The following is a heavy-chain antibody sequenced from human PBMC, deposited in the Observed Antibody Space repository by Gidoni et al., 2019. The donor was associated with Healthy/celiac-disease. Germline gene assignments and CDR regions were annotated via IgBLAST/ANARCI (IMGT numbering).Heavy chain of an antibody. CDR2: ISSSSSTI. CDR3: ARDPYSYGGFDY. V-gene: IGHV3-48*02. D-gene: IGHD5-18*01. J-gene: IGHJ4*02. CDR1: GFPFSSYR. Sequence: EVQLVESGGGLVQPGGSLSLPCAASGFPFSSYRMNWVRQAPGKGLEWVSYISSSSSTIYYADSVKGRFTISRDNAKNSLYLQMNSLRDEDTAVYYCARDPYSYGGFDYWGQGTLVTVSS.